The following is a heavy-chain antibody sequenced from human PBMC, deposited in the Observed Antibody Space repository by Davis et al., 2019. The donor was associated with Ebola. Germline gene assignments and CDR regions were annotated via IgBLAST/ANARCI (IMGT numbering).Heavy chain of an antibody. CDR1: GYSFTSYW. V-gene: IGHV5-51*01. J-gene: IGHJ5*02. CDR2: IYPGDPDT. CDR3: ARQGWIAARPGGRHWFDP. Sequence: GESLKISCKGSGYSFTSYWIGWVRQMPGKGLEWMGIIYPGDPDTRYSPSFQGQVTISADKSISTAYLQWSSLKASDTAMYYCARQGWIAARPGGRHWFDPWGQGTLVTVSS. D-gene: IGHD6-6*01.